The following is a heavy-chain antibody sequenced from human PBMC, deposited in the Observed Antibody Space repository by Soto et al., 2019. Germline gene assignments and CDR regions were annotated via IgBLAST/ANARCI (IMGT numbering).Heavy chain of an antibody. CDR2: INPYSGGA. CDR1: GYTFTDYF. Sequence: QVQLVQSGAEVKKPGASVKVSCGASGYTFTDYFIHWVRQAPGQGLEWKGWINPYSGGADLSQKFQGRVTMTRDTSISTAYMEVSSLRSDDTAVFYCARLMHYSHSGGSSHSGFDMWGQGTLVTVSS. J-gene: IGHJ3*02. V-gene: IGHV1-2*02. D-gene: IGHD2-21*01. CDR3: ARLMHYSHSGGSSHSGFDM.